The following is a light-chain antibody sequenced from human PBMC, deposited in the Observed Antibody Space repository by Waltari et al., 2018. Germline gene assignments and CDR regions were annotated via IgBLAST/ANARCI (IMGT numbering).Light chain of an antibody. CDR1: SDDIGTHNF. V-gene: IGLV2-14*03. CDR3: SSYTSSGTRV. J-gene: IGLJ1*01. Sequence: QPPLTQPASVSGSVGQSITISCTGTSDDIGTHNFVSWYQQYPGKAPKLIIYDVTDRPSGISHRFSGSKSGNTASLIISGLQDEDEADYHCSSYTSSGTRVFGTGTTVTVL. CDR2: DVT.